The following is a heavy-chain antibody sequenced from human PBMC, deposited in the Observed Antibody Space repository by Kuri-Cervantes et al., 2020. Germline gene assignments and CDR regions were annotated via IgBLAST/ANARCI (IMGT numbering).Heavy chain of an antibody. CDR2: IYYSGST. D-gene: IGHD6-13*01. V-gene: IGHV4-39*07. CDR1: GGSISSSSYY. Sequence: SETLSLTCTVSGGSISSSSYYWGWIRQPPGKGLEWIGSIYYSGSTYYNPSLKSRVTISVDTSKNQFSLKLSPVTAADTAVYYCARLPGYSRAHLNWGQGTLVTVSS. J-gene: IGHJ4*02. CDR3: ARLPGYSRAHLN.